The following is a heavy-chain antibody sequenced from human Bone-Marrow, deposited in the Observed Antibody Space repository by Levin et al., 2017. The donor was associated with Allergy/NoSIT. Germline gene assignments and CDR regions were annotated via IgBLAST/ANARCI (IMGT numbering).Heavy chain of an antibody. V-gene: IGHV3-7*01. Sequence: GESLKISCAASGFTFSCYWMSWVRQAPGKGLEWVANIKQDGSEKYYVDSVKGRFTISRDNAKNSLYLQMNSLRAEDTAVYYCAREGLMIVVDAWGQGTLVTVSS. CDR2: IKQDGSEK. CDR1: GFTFSCYW. CDR3: AREGLMIVVDA. J-gene: IGHJ4*02. D-gene: IGHD3-22*01.